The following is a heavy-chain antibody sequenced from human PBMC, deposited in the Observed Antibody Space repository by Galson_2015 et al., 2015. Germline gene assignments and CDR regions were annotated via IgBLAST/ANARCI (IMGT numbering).Heavy chain of an antibody. Sequence: SLRLSCAASGFTFDDYAMHWVRQAPGKGLEWVSGISWSSGSIGYADSVKGRFTISRDNAKNSLYLQMNSLRAEDTALYYCAKDIGAAFQVTRYYFDYWGQGTLVTVSS. J-gene: IGHJ4*02. CDR3: AKDIGAAFQVTRYYFDY. D-gene: IGHD2-21*02. CDR2: ISWSSGSI. V-gene: IGHV3-9*01. CDR1: GFTFDDYA.